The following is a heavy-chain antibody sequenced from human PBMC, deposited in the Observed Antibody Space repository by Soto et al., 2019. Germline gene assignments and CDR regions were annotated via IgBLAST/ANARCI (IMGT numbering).Heavy chain of an antibody. CDR3: ARGNYDFWSGPPPNYYYGMDV. D-gene: IGHD3-3*01. CDR1: GYTFTSYD. CDR2: MNPNSGNT. J-gene: IGHJ6*02. Sequence: QVQLVQSGAEVKKPGASVKVSCKASGYTFTSYDINWVRQATGQGLEWMGWMNPNSGNTGYAQKFQGRVTMTRNTSISTAYMELSSLRSEDTAVYYCARGNYDFWSGPPPNYYYGMDVWGQGTTVTVSS. V-gene: IGHV1-8*01.